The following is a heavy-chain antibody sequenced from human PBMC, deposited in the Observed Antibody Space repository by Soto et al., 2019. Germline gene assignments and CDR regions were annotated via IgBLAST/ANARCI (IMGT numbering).Heavy chain of an antibody. D-gene: IGHD4-17*01. J-gene: IGHJ6*02. V-gene: IGHV3-7*05. Sequence: GGSLRLSCAASGFTFSSYWMSWVRQAPGKGLEWVANIKQDGSEKYYVDSVKGRFTISRDNAKNSLYLQMNSLRAEDTAVYYCARDLIGGDAPTAGYYYDYGMDVWGQGTTVTVSS. CDR3: ARDLIGGDAPTAGYYYDYGMDV. CDR2: IKQDGSEK. CDR1: GFTFSSYW.